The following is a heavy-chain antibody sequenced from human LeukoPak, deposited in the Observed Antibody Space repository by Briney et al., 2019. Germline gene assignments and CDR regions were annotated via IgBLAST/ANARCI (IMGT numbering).Heavy chain of an antibody. V-gene: IGHV3-7*01. J-gene: IGHJ4*02. D-gene: IGHD2-2*01. CDR2: IKQDGSEK. CDR3: ARDLRSTDDSY. CDR1: GFTFSSYW. Sequence: GGSLRLSCAASGFTFSSYWMSWVRQAPGKGLEWVANIKQDGSEKYYVDSVKGRFTISRDNTKNSLYLHMNSLRAEDTALCYMARDLRSTDDSYWGQGTLVTVSS.